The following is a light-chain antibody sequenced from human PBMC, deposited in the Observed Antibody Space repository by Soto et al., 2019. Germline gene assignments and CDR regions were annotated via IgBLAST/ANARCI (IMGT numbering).Light chain of an antibody. CDR3: QQYGCSART. CDR2: GAS. J-gene: IGKJ3*01. V-gene: IGKV3-20*01. Sequence: EIVLTQSPGTLSLSPGERATLSCRASQSVSSSYLAWYQQKPGQAPRLLIYGASSRSAGILDRFSGSGSGTDFTLTISTLEPEEFAVYYCQQYGCSARTCGPGTKVDIK. CDR1: QSVSSSY.